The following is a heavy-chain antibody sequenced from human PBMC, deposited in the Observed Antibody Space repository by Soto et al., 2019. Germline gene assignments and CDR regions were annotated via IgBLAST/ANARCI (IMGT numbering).Heavy chain of an antibody. CDR1: GYSFANYW. Sequence: GESLKISCKGSGYSFANYWIGWVRQMPGKGLELMGIIYPGDSDTRYSPSFQGHVTISADKSISTAYLQWSSLKASDTAMYYCARLQAAAGDNDLTFDYWGQGTLVTVSS. J-gene: IGHJ4*02. CDR2: IYPGDSDT. D-gene: IGHD6-13*01. CDR3: ARLQAAAGDNDLTFDY. V-gene: IGHV5-51*01.